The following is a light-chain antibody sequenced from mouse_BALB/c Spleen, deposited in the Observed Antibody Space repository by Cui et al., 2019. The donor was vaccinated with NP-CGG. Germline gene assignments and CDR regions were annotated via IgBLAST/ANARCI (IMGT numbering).Light chain of an antibody. CDR1: TGAVTTINY. J-gene: IGLJ1*01. V-gene: IGLV1*01. CDR3: ALWYSNHWV. Sequence: QTVVTQESALTTSPGETVTLTCRSSTGAVTTINYANWVQEKPDHLFTGLIGGTNNRAPGVPGRFSGSLIGDKAALTITGAQTEDETIYFCALWYSNHWVFGGGTKLTVL. CDR2: GTN.